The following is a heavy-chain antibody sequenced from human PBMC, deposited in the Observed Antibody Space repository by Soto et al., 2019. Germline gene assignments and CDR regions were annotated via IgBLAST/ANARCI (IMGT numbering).Heavy chain of an antibody. Sequence: PGGSLRLSCAASGFTFSSYGMHWVRQAPGKGLEWVAVIWYDGSNKYYADSVKGRFTISRDNSKNTLYLQMNSLRAEDTAVYYCARDYCSSTSCYAFPNYWGQGTLVTVSS. J-gene: IGHJ4*02. D-gene: IGHD2-2*01. V-gene: IGHV3-33*01. CDR1: GFTFSSYG. CDR2: IWYDGSNK. CDR3: ARDYCSSTSCYAFPNY.